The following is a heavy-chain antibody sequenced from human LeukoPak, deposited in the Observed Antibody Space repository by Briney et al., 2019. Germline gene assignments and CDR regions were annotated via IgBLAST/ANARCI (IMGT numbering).Heavy chain of an antibody. D-gene: IGHD3-22*01. V-gene: IGHV3-30-3*01. CDR2: ISYDGSNK. J-gene: IGHJ5*02. CDR1: GFTFSSYA. CDR3: ARGGYYDGDGGWFDP. Sequence: PGGSLRLSCAASGFTFSSYAMHWVRQAPGKGLEWVAVISYDGSNKYYADSVKGRFTISRDNSKNTLYLQMNSLRAEDTAVYYCARGGYYDGDGGWFDPWGQGTLVTVSS.